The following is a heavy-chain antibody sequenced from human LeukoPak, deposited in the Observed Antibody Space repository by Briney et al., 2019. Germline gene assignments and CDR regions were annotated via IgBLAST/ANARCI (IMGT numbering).Heavy chain of an antibody. D-gene: IGHD4-17*01. CDR3: ARVGYGDPSYMDV. J-gene: IGHJ6*03. CDR2: IYHSGST. Sequence: SETLSLTCTVSGYSISSGYYWGWIRQPPGKGLEWIGSIYHSGSTYYNPSLKSRVTISVDTSKNQFSLKLSSVTAADTAVYYCARVGYGDPSYMDVWGKGTTVTVSS. CDR1: GYSISSGYY. V-gene: IGHV4-38-2*02.